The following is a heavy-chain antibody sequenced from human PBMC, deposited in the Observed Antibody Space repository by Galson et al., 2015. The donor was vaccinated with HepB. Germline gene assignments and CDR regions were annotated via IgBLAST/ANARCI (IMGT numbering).Heavy chain of an antibody. CDR2: TYYRSKRNN. CDR1: GDSVSSNSSL. CDR3: ARVLRLRKGYKSPFDY. Sequence: CAIFGDSVSSNSSLWNWIRQSPPRGLEWLGRTYYRSKRNNDYAVAEKSRISITSDTSKNHFSLQLNSVTPEDTAVYFCARVLRLRKGYKSPFDYWGQGTLVTVSS. J-gene: IGHJ4*02. D-gene: IGHD5-24*01. V-gene: IGHV6-1*01.